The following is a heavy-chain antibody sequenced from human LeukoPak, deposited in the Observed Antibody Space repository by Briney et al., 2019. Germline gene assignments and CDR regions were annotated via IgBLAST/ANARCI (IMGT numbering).Heavy chain of an antibody. CDR3: ARGPDYGDYEGPNFDY. J-gene: IGHJ4*02. CDR1: GATFSSYA. CDR2: IIPIFGTA. D-gene: IGHD4-17*01. Sequence: SVKVSCKASGATFSSYAISWVRQAPGQGLEWMGGIIPIFGTANYAQKFQGRVTITADESTSTAYMELSSLRSEDTAVYYCARGPDYGDYEGPNFDYWGQGTLVTVSS. V-gene: IGHV1-69*13.